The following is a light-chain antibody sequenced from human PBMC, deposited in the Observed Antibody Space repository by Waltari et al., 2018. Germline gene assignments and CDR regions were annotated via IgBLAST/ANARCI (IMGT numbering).Light chain of an antibody. CDR3: SSYAGTNNWGV. CDR2: EVN. CDR1: SSDVPNYKY. J-gene: IGLJ1*01. V-gene: IGLV2-8*01. Sequence: QSALTQPPSASGSPGQSVTISCTGTSSDVPNYKYVSWYQQYPGKAPKLMIYEVNKRPSGVADRFSGSKSGNTASLTVSGLQAEDEADYYCSSYAGTNNWGVFGTGTKVTVL.